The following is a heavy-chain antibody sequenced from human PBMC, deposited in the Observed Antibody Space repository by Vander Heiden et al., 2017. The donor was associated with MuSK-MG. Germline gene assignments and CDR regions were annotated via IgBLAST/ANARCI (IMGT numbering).Heavy chain of an antibody. CDR3: ARDPSYYDILTGYAAGQAPNDY. D-gene: IGHD3-9*01. Sequence: EVQLLESGGGLVKPGGSLRLSCAASGLTFSSYSINWVRQAPGKGLEWVSSSSSSSSYIYYADPVKGRFTLSRDNAKNSLYLQMNSLRAEDTAVYYCARDPSYYDILTGYAAGQAPNDYWGQGTLVTVSS. J-gene: IGHJ4*02. CDR2: SSSSSSYI. CDR1: GLTFSSYS. V-gene: IGHV3-21*01.